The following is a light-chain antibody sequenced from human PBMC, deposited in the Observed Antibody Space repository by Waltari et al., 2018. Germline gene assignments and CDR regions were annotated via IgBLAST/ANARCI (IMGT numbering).Light chain of an antibody. CDR1: QSVGTY. CDR2: DAS. J-gene: IGKJ4*01. V-gene: IGKV3-11*01. CDR3: QQRRSWPLT. Sequence: EIVLTQSPAILSFSPGERATLSCRASQSVGTYLAGYQQRPGQSPRLLIYDASYRATGIPGRCSGSGSETDFTLTISSLQPEDFAVYYCQQRRSWPLTFGGGTRVQI.